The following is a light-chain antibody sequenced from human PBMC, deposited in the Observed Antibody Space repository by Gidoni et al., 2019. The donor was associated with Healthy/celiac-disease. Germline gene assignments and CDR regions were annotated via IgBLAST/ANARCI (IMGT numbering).Light chain of an antibody. V-gene: IGKV3-15*01. CDR3: QQYNNWPQT. CDR1: QSVSSN. Sequence: DIVMTQSPATLSVSPGERATLSCRASQSVSSNLAWYQQKPGQAPRRLIYGASTRATGIPARFSGSGSGTELTLTISSMQSEDFAVYYCQQYNNWPQTFGQGTKVEIK. J-gene: IGKJ1*01. CDR2: GAS.